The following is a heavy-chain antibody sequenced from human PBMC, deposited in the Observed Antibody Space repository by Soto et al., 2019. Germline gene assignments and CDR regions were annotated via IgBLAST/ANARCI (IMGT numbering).Heavy chain of an antibody. D-gene: IGHD6-13*01. CDR2: ISGGGGGS. Sequence: GGSLSLSCESSGFTFSSFAMSWVRQTPGTGLEWISGISGGGGGSYYADSVKGRFTISRDNSKNTRYLQMNSLRVEDTALYYCAKDQLTAGGDYYHYYGMDVWGRGATVTVSS. V-gene: IGHV3-23*01. CDR1: GFTFSSFA. CDR3: AKDQLTAGGDYYHYYGMDV. J-gene: IGHJ6*02.